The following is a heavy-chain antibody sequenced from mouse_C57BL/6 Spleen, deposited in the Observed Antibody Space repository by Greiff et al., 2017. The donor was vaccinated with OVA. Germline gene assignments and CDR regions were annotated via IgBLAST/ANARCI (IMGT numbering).Heavy chain of an antibody. J-gene: IGHJ2*01. CDR1: GYSITSGYY. CDR2: ISYDGSN. Sequence: ESGPGLVKPSQSLSLTCSVTGYSITSGYYWNWIRQFPGNKLEWMGYISYDGSNNYNPSLKNRISITRDTSKNQFFLKLNFVTTEDTATYYCAREGAYYSNYYFDYWGQGTTLTVSS. D-gene: IGHD2-5*01. CDR3: AREGAYYSNYYFDY. V-gene: IGHV3-6*01.